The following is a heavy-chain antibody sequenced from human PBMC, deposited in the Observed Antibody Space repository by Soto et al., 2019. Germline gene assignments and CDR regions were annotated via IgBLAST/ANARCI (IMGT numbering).Heavy chain of an antibody. V-gene: IGHV3-33*01. D-gene: IGHD2-15*01. J-gene: IGHJ3*02. CDR2: IWYDGSNK. CDR3: ARMGSMGYCSGGSCYPSDAFDI. CDR1: GFTFSSYG. Sequence: GSLRLSCAASGFTFSSYGMHWVRQAPGKGLEWVAVIWYDGSNKYYADSVKGRFTISRDNSKNTLYLQMNSLRAEDTAVYYCARMGSMGYCSGGSCYPSDAFDIWGQGTMVTVSS.